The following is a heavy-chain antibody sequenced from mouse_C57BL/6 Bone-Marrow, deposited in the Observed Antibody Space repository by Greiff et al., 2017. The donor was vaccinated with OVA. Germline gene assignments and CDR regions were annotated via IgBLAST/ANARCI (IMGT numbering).Heavy chain of an antibody. D-gene: IGHD1-1*01. CDR2: INPNNGGT. V-gene: IGHV1-26*01. CDR3: ARKYYGSSLWFAY. J-gene: IGHJ3*01. CDR1: GYTFTDYY. Sequence: VQLQQSGHELVKPGASVKISCKASGYTFTDYYMNWVKQSHGKSLEWIGDINPNNGGTSYNQKFKGKATLTVDKSSSTAYMELRSLTSEDSAVYYCARKYYGSSLWFAYWGQGTLVTVSA.